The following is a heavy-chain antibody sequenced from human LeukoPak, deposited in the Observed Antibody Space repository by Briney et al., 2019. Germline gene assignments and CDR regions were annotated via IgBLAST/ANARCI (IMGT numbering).Heavy chain of an antibody. CDR3: ARGRGYSSNFDY. D-gene: IGHD6-13*01. Sequence: SETLSLTCTVSGGSISSYYWSWIRQPPGKGLEWIGYIYYSGSTNYNPSLKSRVTISVDTSKNQFSLKLSSVTAADTAVYYCARGRGYSSNFDYWGQGTLVTVSS. CDR2: IYYSGST. J-gene: IGHJ4*02. V-gene: IGHV4-59*12. CDR1: GGSISSYY.